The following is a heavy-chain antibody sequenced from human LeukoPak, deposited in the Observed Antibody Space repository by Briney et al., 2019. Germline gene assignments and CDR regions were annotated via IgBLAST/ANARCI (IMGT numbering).Heavy chain of an antibody. CDR1: GFTFSTYE. CDR3: ARDLRASIAARPAY. Sequence: GVSLRLSCAASGFTFSTYEMNWVRQAPGKGLEWVSYISSSGSRIYYANSVKGRLTISRDNARKSQYLQMNSLRAEDTAVYYCARDLRASIAARPAYWGQGTLVTV. V-gene: IGHV3-48*03. J-gene: IGHJ4*02. CDR2: ISSSGSRI. D-gene: IGHD6-6*01.